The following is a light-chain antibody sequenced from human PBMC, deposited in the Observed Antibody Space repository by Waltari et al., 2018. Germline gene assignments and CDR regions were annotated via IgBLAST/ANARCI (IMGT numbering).Light chain of an antibody. CDR2: EVS. Sequence: QSALTQPASVSGSPGQSITISCTGTSSDVGGYNSVAWYQQHSGKAPKLMIYEVSHRPSGVSKRFSGSKSGNTASLTISGLQAEDEADYYCSSFTSSITRVFGTGTKVTVL. CDR3: SSFTSSITRV. V-gene: IGLV2-14*01. J-gene: IGLJ1*01. CDR1: SSDVGGYNS.